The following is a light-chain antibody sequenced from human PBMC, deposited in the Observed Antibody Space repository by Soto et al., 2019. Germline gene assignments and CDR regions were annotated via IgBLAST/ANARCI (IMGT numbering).Light chain of an antibody. CDR3: QHYNNSPPYT. CDR1: QNVGND. Sequence: EIVMTQSPATLYVSPGERATLSCRASQNVGNDLAWYQQKPGKAPRLLIYGASTRATGIPARFSGSGSRTDFPLTISSLQSQDFHVHYCQHYNNSPPYTFVQGTKVEIK. CDR2: GAS. J-gene: IGKJ2*01. V-gene: IGKV3-15*01.